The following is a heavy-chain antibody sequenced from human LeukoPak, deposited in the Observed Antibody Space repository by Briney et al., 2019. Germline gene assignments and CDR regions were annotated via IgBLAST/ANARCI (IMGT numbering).Heavy chain of an antibody. CDR2: INHSGST. Sequence: SETLSLTCAVYGGSFSGYYWSWIRQPPGKGLEWIGEINHSGSTNYNPSLKSRVTISADTSKNQFSLKLSSVTAADTAVYYCARAHSIRSVVIISRFDYWGQGTLVTVSS. V-gene: IGHV4-34*01. CDR1: GGSFSGYY. CDR3: ARAHSIRSVVIISRFDY. D-gene: IGHD3-3*01. J-gene: IGHJ4*02.